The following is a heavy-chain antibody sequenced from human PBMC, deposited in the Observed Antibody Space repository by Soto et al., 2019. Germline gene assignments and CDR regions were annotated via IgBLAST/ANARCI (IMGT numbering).Heavy chain of an antibody. V-gene: IGHV4-31*03. CDR2: IYYSGST. CDR3: ARGSKAENWFDP. D-gene: IGHD6-13*01. Sequence: QVQLQESGPGLVKPSQTLSLTCTVSGGSISSGGYYWSWIRQHPGKGLEWIGYIYYSGSTYYNPSLKSRVTISVDTSKNQFALKLSSVTAADTAVYYCARGSKAENWFDPWGQGTLVTVSS. CDR1: GGSISSGGYY. J-gene: IGHJ5*02.